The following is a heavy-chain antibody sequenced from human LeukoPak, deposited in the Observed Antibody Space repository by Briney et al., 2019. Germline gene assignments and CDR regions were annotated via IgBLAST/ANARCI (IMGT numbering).Heavy chain of an antibody. V-gene: IGHV3-23*01. Sequence: PGGSLRLSCAASGFTLSNYATSWVRQAPGKGLEWVSAISASGTDTYYADSVKGRFTISRDTSKNTVYLQMNSLSDEDTAVYFCAKQLESGNYYLTGDDYWGQGTLATVSS. D-gene: IGHD3-10*01. J-gene: IGHJ4*02. CDR3: AKQLESGNYYLTGDDY. CDR1: GFTLSNYA. CDR2: ISASGTDT.